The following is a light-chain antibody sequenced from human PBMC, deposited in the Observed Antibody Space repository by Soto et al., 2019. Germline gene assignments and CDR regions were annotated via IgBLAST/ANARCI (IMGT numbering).Light chain of an antibody. V-gene: IGKV3-20*01. CDR3: QQYDSSLRT. CDR1: QSVSSGY. CDR2: GAS. Sequence: EIVLTQSPGTLSLSPGERATLSCRTSQSVSSGYLAWYQQKPGQAPRLLIYGASNRATGIPDRFTGSGSGTDFTLTISRLEPEDFAVYYCQQYDSSLRTFGQGTKVESK. J-gene: IGKJ1*01.